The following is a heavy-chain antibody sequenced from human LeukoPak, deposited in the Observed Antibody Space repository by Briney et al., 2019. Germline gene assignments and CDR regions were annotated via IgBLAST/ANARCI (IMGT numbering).Heavy chain of an antibody. D-gene: IGHD3-16*01. CDR3: ARRGGRTRGFWYFDL. CDR1: GGSFSGYY. J-gene: IGHJ2*01. Sequence: SETLSLTCAVYGGSFSGYYWSWIRQPPGKGLEWIGEINHSGSTNYNPSLKSRVTISVDTSKNQFSLNLSSVTAADTAVYYCARRGGRTRGFWYFDLWGRGTLVTVSS. V-gene: IGHV4-34*01. CDR2: INHSGST.